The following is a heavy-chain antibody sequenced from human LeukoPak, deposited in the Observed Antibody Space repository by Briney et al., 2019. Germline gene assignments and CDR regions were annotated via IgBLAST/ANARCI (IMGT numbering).Heavy chain of an antibody. CDR3: AINSSSGFFDY. CDR2: MYNSVSI. J-gene: IGHJ4*02. V-gene: IGHV4-38-2*01. D-gene: IGHD6-6*01. CDR1: GYSIRNGDY. Sequence: SSETLSHTCVVSGYSIRNGDYWGWIRQSPGKGLEWIASMYNSVSIHYNPSLKSRVTILVDTSKNEFSLKMRSVTAADTAVYYCAINSSSGFFDYWGQGTLATVSS.